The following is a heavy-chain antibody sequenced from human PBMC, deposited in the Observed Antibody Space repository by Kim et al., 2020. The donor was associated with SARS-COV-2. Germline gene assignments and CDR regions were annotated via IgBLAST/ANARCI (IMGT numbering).Heavy chain of an antibody. D-gene: IGHD6-13*01. CDR3: AKEDGYSSFFDY. CDR1: GSTFDDYA. Sequence: GGSLRLSCAASGSTFDDYAMHWVRQAPGKGLEWVSGISWNSGSIGYADSVKGRFTISRDNAKNSLYLQMNSLRAEDTALYYCAKEDGYSSFFDYWGQGTL. V-gene: IGHV3-9*01. J-gene: IGHJ4*02. CDR2: ISWNSGSI.